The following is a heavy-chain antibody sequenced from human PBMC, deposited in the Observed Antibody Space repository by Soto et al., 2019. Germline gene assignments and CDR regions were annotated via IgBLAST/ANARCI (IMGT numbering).Heavy chain of an antibody. V-gene: IGHV1-24*01. J-gene: IGHJ4*02. D-gene: IGHD1-1*01. CDR1: GHTLTELS. Sequence: QVQLVQSGAEVKKPGASVKVSCKVSGHTLTELSMHWVRLAPGKGLEWMGGFDPEDGETISAQEFQGRVTMTEDTSTDSTYLELSSLRSEDTAVYYCAAGGTRWLHSPFDYWGQGTLVTISS. CDR2: FDPEDGET. CDR3: AAGGTRWLHSPFDY.